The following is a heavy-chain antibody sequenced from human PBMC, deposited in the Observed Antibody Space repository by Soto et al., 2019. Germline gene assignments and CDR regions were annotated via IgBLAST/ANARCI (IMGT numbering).Heavy chain of an antibody. J-gene: IGHJ4*02. CDR1: GFIFSSSD. D-gene: IGHD3-22*01. Sequence: EGQLVESGGGLVEPGGSLRLSCAASGFIFSSSDMTWVRQAPGKGLEYVSSINYNGVYSFYAEAAKGRFVIYRDNAKNSQFLQMNSLTAEDTAVYFCARKSNSDMSGYDYFDYWGQGTLVIVSS. CDR3: ARKSNSDMSGYDYFDY. V-gene: IGHV3-21*06. CDR2: INYNGVYS.